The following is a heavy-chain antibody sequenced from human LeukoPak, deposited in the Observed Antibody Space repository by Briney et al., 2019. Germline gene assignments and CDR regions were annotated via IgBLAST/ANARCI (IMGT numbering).Heavy chain of an antibody. J-gene: IGHJ4*02. CDR3: ARGHPITSFDY. D-gene: IGHD1-1*01. CDR1: GFTVSSNY. V-gene: IGHV3-53*01. CDR2: IYSGGST. Sequence: PGGSLRLSCAASGFTVSSNYMSWVRQAPGKGLEWVSVIYSGGSTYYADSVKGRFTISRDNSKNTLYLQMNSLRAEDTAVYYCARGHPITSFDYWAREPWSPSPQ.